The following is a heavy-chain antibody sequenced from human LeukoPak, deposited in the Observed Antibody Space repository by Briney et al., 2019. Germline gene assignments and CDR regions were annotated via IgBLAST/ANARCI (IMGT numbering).Heavy chain of an antibody. CDR2: ISGSGGST. CDR1: GFTFSSYA. Sequence: GGSLRLSCAASGFTFSSYAMSWVRQAPGKGLEWVSAISGSGGSTYYADSVKGRFTISRDNSKNTLYLQMNSLRAEDTAVYCCAESPSKTSRLVDYWGQGTLVTVSS. V-gene: IGHV3-23*01. CDR3: AESPSKTSRLVDY. J-gene: IGHJ4*02.